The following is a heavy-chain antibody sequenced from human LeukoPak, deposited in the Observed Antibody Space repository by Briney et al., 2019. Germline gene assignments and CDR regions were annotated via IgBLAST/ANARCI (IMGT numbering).Heavy chain of an antibody. D-gene: IGHD6-13*01. CDR2: IWYDGSNK. CDR3: AKDQGSSSWYVY. Sequence: GGSLRLSCATSGFTFSNYGMHWVRQAPGKGLEWVAVIWYDGSNKYYADSVKGRFTISRDNSKNTLYLQMNSLRAEDTAVYYCAKDQGSSSWYVYWGQGTLVTVSS. V-gene: IGHV3-33*06. CDR1: GFTFSNYG. J-gene: IGHJ4*02.